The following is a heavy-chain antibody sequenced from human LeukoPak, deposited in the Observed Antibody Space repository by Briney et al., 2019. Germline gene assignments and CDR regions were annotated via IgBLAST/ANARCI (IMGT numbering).Heavy chain of an antibody. CDR3: ARILGMIVVDYNLFDP. CDR2: ISAYNGNT. D-gene: IGHD3-22*01. V-gene: IGHV1-18*01. J-gene: IGHJ5*02. Sequence: GASVKVSCKASGYTFTSYGISWVRQAAGQGLEWRGWISAYNGNTNYAQKLQGRVTMTTDTPTSTAYMELRSLRSDDTAVYYCARILGMIVVDYNLFDPWGQGTLVTVSS. CDR1: GYTFTSYG.